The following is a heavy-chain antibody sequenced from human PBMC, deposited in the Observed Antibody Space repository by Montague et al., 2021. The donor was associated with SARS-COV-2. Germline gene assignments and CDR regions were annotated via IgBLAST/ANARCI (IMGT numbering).Heavy chain of an antibody. V-gene: IGHV4-59*08. CDR1: GGSISGYY. Sequence: SETLSLTCTVSGGSISGYYGSWIRQSPGKGLERIGYIYYSGSTTYNPSLKNRVSISVDPAKRQFSLKLSAVTAADSAVYYCARHLPYSGSYNWFDPWGQGTLVTVSS. CDR2: IYYSGST. CDR3: ARHLPYSGSYNWFDP. D-gene: IGHD1-26*01. J-gene: IGHJ5*02.